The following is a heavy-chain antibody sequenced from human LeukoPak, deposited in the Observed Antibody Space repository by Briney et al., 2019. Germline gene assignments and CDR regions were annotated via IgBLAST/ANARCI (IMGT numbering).Heavy chain of an antibody. CDR2: IYYSGST. D-gene: IGHD5-18*01. Sequence: SETLSLTCTVSGGSISSYYWSWIRQPPGKGLEWIGYIYYSGSTNYNPSLKSRVTISVDTSKNQFSLKLSSVTAADTAVYYCARGVGQLWTFDYWGQGTLVTVSS. J-gene: IGHJ4*02. CDR1: GGSISSYY. V-gene: IGHV4-59*01. CDR3: ARGVGQLWTFDY.